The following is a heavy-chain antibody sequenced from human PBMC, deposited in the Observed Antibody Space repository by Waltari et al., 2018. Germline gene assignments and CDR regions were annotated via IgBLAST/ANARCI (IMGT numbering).Heavy chain of an antibody. J-gene: IGHJ5*02. CDR1: GGSISSYY. Sequence: QVQLQESGPGLVKPSETLSLTCTVSGGSISSYYWSWIRQPPGKGLEWIWYIYYSGSTNYNPSLKSRVTISVDTSKNQFSLKLSSVTAADTAVYYCARGIDWFDPWGQGTLVTVSS. CDR3: ARGIDWFDP. V-gene: IGHV4-59*01. D-gene: IGHD2-21*01. CDR2: IYYSGST.